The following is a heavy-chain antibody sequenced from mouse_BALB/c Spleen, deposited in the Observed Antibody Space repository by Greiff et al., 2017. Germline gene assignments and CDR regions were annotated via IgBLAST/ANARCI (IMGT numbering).Heavy chain of an antibody. J-gene: IGHJ1*01. V-gene: IGHV5-17*02. CDR2: ISSGSSTI. CDR3: ARGYDGYYAWYFDV. Sequence: EVMLVESGGGLVQPGGSRKLSCAASGFTFSSFGMHWVRQAPEKGLEWVAYISSGSSTIYYADTVKGRVTISRDNPKNTLFLQMTSLRSEDTAMYYCARGYDGYYAWYFDVWGAGTTVTVSS. D-gene: IGHD2-3*01. CDR1: GFTFSSFG.